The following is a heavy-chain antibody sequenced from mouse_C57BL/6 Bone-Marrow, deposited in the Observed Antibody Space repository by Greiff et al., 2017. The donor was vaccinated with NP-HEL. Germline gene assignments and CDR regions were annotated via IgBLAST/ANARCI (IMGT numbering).Heavy chain of an antibody. J-gene: IGHJ1*03. CDR1: GFTFSSYG. V-gene: IGHV5-6*02. CDR3: ARHEGFYYGSREWYFDV. Sequence: EVKLEESGGDLVKPGGSLKLSCAASGFTFSSYGMSWVRQTPDKRLEWVATISSGGSYTYYPDSVKGRFTISRDNAKNTLYLQMSSLKSEDTAMYYCARHEGFYYGSREWYFDVWGTGTTVTVSS. D-gene: IGHD1-1*01. CDR2: ISSGGSYT.